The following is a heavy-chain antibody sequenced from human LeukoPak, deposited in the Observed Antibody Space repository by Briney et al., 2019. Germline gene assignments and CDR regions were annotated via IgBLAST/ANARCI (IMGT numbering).Heavy chain of an antibody. CDR3: AKYPDDRYDSSGYYYDPYYYYGMDV. V-gene: IGHV3-23*01. CDR2: ISGSGGST. Sequence: PGGSLRLSCAASGFTFSSYAMSWVRQAPGKGLEWVSAISGSGGSTYYADSVKGRFTISRDNSKNTLYLQMNSLRAEDTAVYYCAKYPDDRYDSSGYYYDPYYYYGMDVWGQGTTVTVSS. J-gene: IGHJ6*02. CDR1: GFTFSSYA. D-gene: IGHD3-22*01.